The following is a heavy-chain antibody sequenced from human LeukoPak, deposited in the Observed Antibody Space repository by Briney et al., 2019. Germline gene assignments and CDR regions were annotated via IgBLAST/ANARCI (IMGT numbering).Heavy chain of an antibody. D-gene: IGHD3-3*01. V-gene: IGHV3-30*02. CDR1: GFIFSTYG. CDR3: AKGHRSFFDY. J-gene: IGHJ4*02. CDR2: IRYDGNDK. Sequence: GGSLRLSCVASGFIFSTYGMHWVRQAPGKGLEWVAFIRYDGNDKYHADSVKGRFTISRDNSKNTLYLQMNSLRAEDTAVYYCAKGHRSFFDYWGQGTLVTVSS.